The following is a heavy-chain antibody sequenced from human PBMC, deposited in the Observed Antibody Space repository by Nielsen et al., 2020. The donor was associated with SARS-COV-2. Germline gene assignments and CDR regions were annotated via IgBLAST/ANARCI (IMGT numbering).Heavy chain of an antibody. CDR3: AILLAVAGIDY. D-gene: IGHD6-19*01. CDR2: ISGSGGST. Sequence: GESLKISCAVSGFTFSSYAMSWVRQAPGKGLEWVSAISGSGGSTYYADSVKGRFTISRDNSKNTLYLQMDSLRAEDTAVYYCAILLAVAGIDYWGQGTLVTVSS. J-gene: IGHJ4*02. CDR1: GFTFSSYA. V-gene: IGHV3-23*01.